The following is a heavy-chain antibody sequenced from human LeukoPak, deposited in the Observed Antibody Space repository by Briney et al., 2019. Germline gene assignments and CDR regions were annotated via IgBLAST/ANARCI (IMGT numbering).Heavy chain of an antibody. V-gene: IGHV3-33*02. J-gene: IGHJ4*02. D-gene: IGHD6-19*01. CDR2: IEDGGSSK. CDR1: GFTFSAYG. Sequence: GGSLRLSCAASGFTFSAYGMHWVRQAPGRGLEWVAVIEDGGSSKYYADSAKGRFTISRDDSKDTLFLQMNILRAEDTAVYYCAKGVSNSGWSLYFFDSWGQGTLVAVSS. CDR3: AKGVSNSGWSLYFFDS.